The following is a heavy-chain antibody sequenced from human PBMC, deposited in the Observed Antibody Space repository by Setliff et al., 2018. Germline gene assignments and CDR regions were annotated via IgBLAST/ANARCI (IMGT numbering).Heavy chain of an antibody. V-gene: IGHV4-39*07. Sequence: SETLSLTCTVSGGSISSSSHYWGWIRQPPGKGLEWLGSVYFSGYTYYNPSLSGRVTIAIDTSKNQFSLRLTSVTAEDTAVYYWAKVDFTQLQVVLGQWGQGTLVTVSS. J-gene: IGHJ1*01. CDR2: VYFSGYT. CDR1: GGSISSSSHY. D-gene: IGHD2-15*01. CDR3: AKVDFTQLQVVLGQ.